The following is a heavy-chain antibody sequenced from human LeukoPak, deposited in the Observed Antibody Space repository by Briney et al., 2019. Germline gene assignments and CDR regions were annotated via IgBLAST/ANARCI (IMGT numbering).Heavy chain of an antibody. CDR2: MNPNSGNT. V-gene: IGHV1-8*01. CDR3: ARQSMDCSGGSCYSEFDY. D-gene: IGHD2-15*01. CDR1: GYTFTSYD. J-gene: IGHJ4*02. Sequence: ASVKVSCKASGYTFTSYDINWVRQATGQGLEWMGWMNPNSGNTGYAQKFQGRVTMTRNTSISTAYMELSSLRPEDTAVYYCARQSMDCSGGSCYSEFDYWGQGTLVTVSS.